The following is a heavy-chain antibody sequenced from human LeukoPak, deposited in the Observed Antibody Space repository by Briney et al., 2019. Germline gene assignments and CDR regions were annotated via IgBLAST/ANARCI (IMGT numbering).Heavy chain of an antibody. Sequence: PSQTLSLTCTLSGGSITSGRYYWTWIRQHPQRGLEWIVYVSYSGSTNYNSSLKSRLTISADTSKNQFYLRLTSVTAADTAVYYCARDPRGDITGTTFDRWGQGTLVTVSS. CDR2: VSYSGST. V-gene: IGHV4-31*03. D-gene: IGHD1-20*01. CDR3: ARDPRGDITGTTFDR. J-gene: IGHJ5*02. CDR1: GGSITSGRYY.